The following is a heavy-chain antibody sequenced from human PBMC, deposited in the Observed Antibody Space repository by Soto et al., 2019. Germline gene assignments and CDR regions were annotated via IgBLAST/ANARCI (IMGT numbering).Heavy chain of an antibody. V-gene: IGHV3-30*03. CDR2: IAHDGSEK. Sequence: QVQLVESGGGVVQPGRSLRLSCAASGFTFSNDGMHWVRQAPGRGLEWVTTIAHDGSEKFYADSVKGRFTISRDDSKNTLYVQINSLRIEDTAVYYCVIDLNVPQFSAWGQGTLVTVSS. J-gene: IGHJ5*02. CDR3: VIDLNVPQFSA. CDR1: GFTFSNDG. D-gene: IGHD3-3*02.